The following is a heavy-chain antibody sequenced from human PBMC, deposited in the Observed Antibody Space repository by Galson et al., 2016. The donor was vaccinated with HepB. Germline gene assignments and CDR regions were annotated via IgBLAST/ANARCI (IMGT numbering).Heavy chain of an antibody. Sequence: SLRLSCAASGFSFNSYDMNWVRHAPGKGLEWVSIISANGEAAYYTDSVQGRFSISRDNSKKMLFLEVSSLRAEDTAVYYCARRAELALGRYWYIFGMDVWGHGTTVTVSS. V-gene: IGHV3-23*01. CDR1: GFSFNSYD. J-gene: IGHJ6*02. CDR3: ARRAELALGRYWYIFGMDV. CDR2: ISANGEAA. D-gene: IGHD1-1*01.